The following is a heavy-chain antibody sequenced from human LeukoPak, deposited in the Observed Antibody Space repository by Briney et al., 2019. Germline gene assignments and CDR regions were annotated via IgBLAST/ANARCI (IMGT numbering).Heavy chain of an antibody. J-gene: IGHJ5*02. CDR2: IYPGDSDT. CDR3: ARTYCSSTSCYNRNWFDP. D-gene: IGHD2-2*02. V-gene: IGHV5-51*01. CDR1: GYSFTSYW. Sequence: GESLKISCKGSGYSFTSYWIGWVRQMPGKGLEWMGIIYPGDSDTRYSPSFQGQVTISADKSISTAYLQWSSLKASDTAMYYCARTYCSSTSCYNRNWFDPWGQGTLVTVSS.